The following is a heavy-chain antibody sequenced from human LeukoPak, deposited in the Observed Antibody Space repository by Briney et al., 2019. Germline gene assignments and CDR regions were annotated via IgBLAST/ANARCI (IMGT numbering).Heavy chain of an antibody. CDR1: GSAVTRYV. V-gene: IGHV1-2*02. J-gene: IGHJ4*02. CDR3: ARGERSYTMLTGSLVDY. CDR2: INPNSGGT. Sequence: ASVRLSCTAAGSAVTRYVMHWVRQAPRHRRGWMGWINPNSGGTNYAQQSQGRGHTTTATSLRTAYLEMRGLVSDDTAVHYCARGERSYTMLTGSLVDYWGQRPVVTVSS. D-gene: IGHD3-9*01.